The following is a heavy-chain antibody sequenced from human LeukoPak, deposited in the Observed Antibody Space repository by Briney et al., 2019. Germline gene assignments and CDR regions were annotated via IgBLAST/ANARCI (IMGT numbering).Heavy chain of an antibody. V-gene: IGHV3-30*18. J-gene: IGHJ5*02. CDR1: GFTFSSYG. Sequence: GGSLRLSCAASGFTFSSYGMHWVRQAPGKGLEWVAVISYEGGTQHYADSVKGRFIISRDNPRNTLYLQTNILRTEDTAVYYCAKEGTPQVSTWYDLWGQGTQVIVSS. D-gene: IGHD3-10*01. CDR2: ISYEGGTQ. CDR3: AKEGTPQVSTWYDL.